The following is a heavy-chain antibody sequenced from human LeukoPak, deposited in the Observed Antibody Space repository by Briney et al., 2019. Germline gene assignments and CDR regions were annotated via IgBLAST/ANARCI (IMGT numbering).Heavy chain of an antibody. CDR1: GFTFSSYG. V-gene: IGHV3-30*02. Sequence: PGGSLRLSCAASGFTFSSYGMHWVRQAPGKGLEWVAFIRYDGSNKYYADSVKGRFSISRDNSKNTLYLQMNSLRAEDTAVYYCARDFWVTTELDYWGQGTLVTVSS. CDR2: IRYDGSNK. CDR3: ARDFWVTTELDY. D-gene: IGHD4-17*01. J-gene: IGHJ4*02.